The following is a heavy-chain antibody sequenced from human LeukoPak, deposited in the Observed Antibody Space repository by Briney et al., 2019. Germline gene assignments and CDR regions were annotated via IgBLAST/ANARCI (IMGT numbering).Heavy chain of an antibody. D-gene: IGHD3-10*01. Sequence: HSGGSLRLSCAASGFTFSSYAMSWVRQAPGKGLEWVSAISGSGGTTYYADSVKGRFTISRDNSKDTLDLQMNSLRAEDTAVYYCAKGLITLLRGAVDYWGQGTLVTVSS. CDR2: ISGSGGTT. CDR1: GFTFSSYA. V-gene: IGHV3-23*01. J-gene: IGHJ4*02. CDR3: AKGLITLLRGAVDY.